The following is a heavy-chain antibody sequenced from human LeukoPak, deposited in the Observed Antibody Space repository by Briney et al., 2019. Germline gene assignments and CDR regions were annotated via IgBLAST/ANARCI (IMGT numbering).Heavy chain of an antibody. Sequence: GGSLRLSCAASGFTFSDYALGWVRQAPGRGLEWVATLSGSGAGTYYSDSVQGRFTISRDNSKRTLFLQMNSLRAEDTAFYYCAKAELGVDTFFDYWGQGTLVTVSP. V-gene: IGHV3-23*01. J-gene: IGHJ4*02. D-gene: IGHD3-3*01. CDR3: AKAELGVDTFFDY. CDR2: LSGSGAGT. CDR1: GFTFSDYA.